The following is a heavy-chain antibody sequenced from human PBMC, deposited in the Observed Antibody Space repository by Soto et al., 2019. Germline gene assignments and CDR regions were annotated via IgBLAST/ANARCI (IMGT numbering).Heavy chain of an antibody. CDR2: ISHSGST. Sequence: SETLSLTCAVYGGSFSGYYWSWIRQPPGKGLEWIGEISHSGSTNYNPSLKSRVTISVDTSKNQFSLYLQMSSLRAEDTAVYYCARVHSSSYHYFDYWGQGTLVTVSS. D-gene: IGHD6-13*01. CDR1: GGSFSGYY. V-gene: IGHV4-34*01. CDR3: ARVHSSSYHYFDY. J-gene: IGHJ4*02.